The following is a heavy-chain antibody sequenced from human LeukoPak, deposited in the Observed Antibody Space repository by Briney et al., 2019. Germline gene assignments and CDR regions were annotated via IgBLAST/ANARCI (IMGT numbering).Heavy chain of an antibody. J-gene: IGHJ6*04. CDR3: ARTSYSGSGNCGMDV. V-gene: IGHV3-48*03. Sequence: GGSLRLSCAASGFTVNGYEMNWVRQAPGEGLEWDSYISSTVTIKYYRDSGKGRFTLSRHNTRTSLYLLMSSLRAQDTTVYHCARTSYSGSGNCGMDVWGKGTTVTVSS. D-gene: IGHD3-10*01. CDR2: ISSTVTIK. CDR1: GFTVNGYE.